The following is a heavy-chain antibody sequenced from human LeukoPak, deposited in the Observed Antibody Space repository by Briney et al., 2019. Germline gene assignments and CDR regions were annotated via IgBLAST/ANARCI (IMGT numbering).Heavy chain of an antibody. CDR2: ISHSGST. D-gene: IGHD1-1*01. CDR1: GGSFSGYY. Sequence: PSETLSLTCAVYGGSFSGYYWSWIRQPPGKGLEWIGEISHSGSTNYNPSLKSRVTISVDTSKNQFSLKLSSVTAADTAVYYCARAYLLGTYYYYGMDVWGQGTTVTVSS. V-gene: IGHV4-34*01. J-gene: IGHJ6*02. CDR3: ARAYLLGTYYYYGMDV.